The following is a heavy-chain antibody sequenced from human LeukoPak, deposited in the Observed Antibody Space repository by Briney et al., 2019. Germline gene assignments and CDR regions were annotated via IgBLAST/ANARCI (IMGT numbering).Heavy chain of an antibody. D-gene: IGHD3-3*01. V-gene: IGHV5-51*01. Sequence: GAPLQISCKGSGSSFTSYWIGWVRPLPGKGLEWMGIIYPGDSDTRYSPSFQGQVTISADKSISTAYLQWSSLKASDTAMYYCARRYPFGVVIREDAFDIWGQGTMVTVSS. CDR3: ARRYPFGVVIREDAFDI. CDR2: IYPGDSDT. J-gene: IGHJ3*02. CDR1: GSSFTSYW.